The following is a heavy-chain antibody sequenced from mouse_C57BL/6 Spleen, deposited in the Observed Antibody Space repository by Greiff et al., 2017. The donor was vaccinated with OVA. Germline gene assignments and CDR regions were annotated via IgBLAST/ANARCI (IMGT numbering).Heavy chain of an antibody. Sequence: EVQLQQSGPELVKPGASVKISCKASGYTFTDYYMNWVKQSHGKSLEWIGDINPNNGGTSYNQKFKGKATLTVDKSSSTAYMELRSLTSEDSAVYYCARRLPHYYGSSHFDYWGQGTTRTVSS. D-gene: IGHD1-1*01. J-gene: IGHJ2*01. CDR2: INPNNGGT. V-gene: IGHV1-26*01. CDR3: ARRLPHYYGSSHFDY. CDR1: GYTFTDYY.